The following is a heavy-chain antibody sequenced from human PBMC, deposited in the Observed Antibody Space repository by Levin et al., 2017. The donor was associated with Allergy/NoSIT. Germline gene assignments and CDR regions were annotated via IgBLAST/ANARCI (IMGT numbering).Heavy chain of an antibody. Sequence: GESLKISCAASGFTFSDYYMSWIRQAPGKGLEWVSYISSSGSTIYYADSVKGRFTISRDNAKNSLYLQMNSLRAEDTAVYYCAREDDDYTSTYNWFDPWGQGTLVTVSS. J-gene: IGHJ5*02. CDR1: GFTFSDYY. V-gene: IGHV3-11*01. CDR2: ISSSGSTI. D-gene: IGHD4-11*01. CDR3: AREDDDYTSTYNWFDP.